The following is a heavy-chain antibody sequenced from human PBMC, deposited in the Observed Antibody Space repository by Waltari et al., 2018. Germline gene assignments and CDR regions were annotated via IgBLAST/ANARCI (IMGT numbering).Heavy chain of an antibody. D-gene: IGHD2-8*01. CDR2: IYYSGDT. J-gene: IGHJ4*02. CDR1: GCSISSRNYY. Sequence: QPLLQESGPGLVKPSETLSLTCSAAGCSISSRNYYWSWIRQPPGKGLEWIGNIYYSGDTYYNPSLKSRVTISLDTSKNQFSLKLRSVIAADTAVYFCASGGGYTNGWDYWGQGTLVTVSS. CDR3: ASGGGYTNGWDY. V-gene: IGHV4-39*07.